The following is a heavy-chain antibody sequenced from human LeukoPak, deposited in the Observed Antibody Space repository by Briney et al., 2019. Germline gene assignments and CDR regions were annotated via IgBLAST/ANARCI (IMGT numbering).Heavy chain of an antibody. J-gene: IGHJ3*02. D-gene: IGHD3-22*01. CDR1: GGSISSYY. CDR2: ISSSGST. Sequence: SETLSLTCTVSGGSISSYYWSWIRQPAGKGLEWIGRISSSGSTNYNPSLKSRVTISVDTSKNQFSLKLSSVTAADTAVYFCARGPYSYDSSGAFDIWGQGTMVTISS. CDR3: ARGPYSYDSSGAFDI. V-gene: IGHV4-4*07.